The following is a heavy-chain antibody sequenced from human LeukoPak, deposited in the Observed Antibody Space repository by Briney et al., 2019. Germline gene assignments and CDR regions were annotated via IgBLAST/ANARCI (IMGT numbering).Heavy chain of an antibody. CDR3: AKGVHYYGSGSYYD. CDR1: GFTFDDYA. Sequence: GGSLRLSCAASGFTFDDYAMHWVRQAPGKGLEWVSGISWNSGSIGYADSVKGRFTISRDNAKNSLYLQMNSLRAEDTALYYCAKGVHYYGSGSYYDWGQGTLVTASS. J-gene: IGHJ4*02. CDR2: ISWNSGSI. V-gene: IGHV3-9*01. D-gene: IGHD3-10*01.